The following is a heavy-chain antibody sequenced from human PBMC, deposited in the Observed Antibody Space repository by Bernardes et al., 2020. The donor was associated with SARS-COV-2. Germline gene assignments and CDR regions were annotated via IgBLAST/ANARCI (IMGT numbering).Heavy chain of an antibody. CDR3: ARVKIKYNLDGAFDY. J-gene: IGHJ4*02. V-gene: IGHV3-21*01. Sequence: GGSLRLSCAASGFTFSSYSMNRVGQAPGKWLEWVSSIISTSSYIYYADSVKGRFTISRDNAKNSLYMQMNSLRAEDTAVYYCARVKIKYNLDGAFDYWGQGTLVTVSS. D-gene: IGHD1-1*01. CDR2: IISTSSYI. CDR1: GFTFSSYS.